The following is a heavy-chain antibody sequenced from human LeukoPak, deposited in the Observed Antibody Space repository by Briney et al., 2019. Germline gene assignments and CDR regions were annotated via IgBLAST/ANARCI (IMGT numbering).Heavy chain of an antibody. Sequence: ASVKVSCKASGYTFTSYDINWVRQATGQGLEWMGWMNPNSGNTGYAQKFQGRVTMTRNTSISTAYMELSSLRSEDTAVYYCARGTRHCSGGSCYSEYFDLWGRGTLVTVSS. CDR2: MNPNSGNT. CDR3: ARGTRHCSGGSCYSEYFDL. J-gene: IGHJ2*01. V-gene: IGHV1-8*01. CDR1: GYTFTSYD. D-gene: IGHD2-15*01.